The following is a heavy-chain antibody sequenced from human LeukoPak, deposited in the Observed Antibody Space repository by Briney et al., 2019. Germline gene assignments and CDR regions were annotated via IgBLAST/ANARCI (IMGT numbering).Heavy chain of an antibody. J-gene: IGHJ3*02. CDR1: GGSFSGYY. CDR3: ASLGGYGGPPRAFDI. V-gene: IGHV4-34*01. Sequence: SETLSLTCAVYGGSFSGYYWSWIRKPPGKGLEWIGEINHSGSTNYNPSLKSRVTISVDTSKNQFSLKLSSVTAADTAVYYCASLGGYGGPPRAFDIWGQGTMVTVSS. D-gene: IGHD4-23*01. CDR2: INHSGST.